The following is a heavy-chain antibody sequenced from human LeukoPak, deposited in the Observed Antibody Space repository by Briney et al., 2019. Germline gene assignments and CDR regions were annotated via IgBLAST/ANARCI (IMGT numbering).Heavy chain of an antibody. V-gene: IGHV3-21*01. Sequence: GGSLRLSCAASGFTFRNYCMNWVRQAPGKGLEWVSSINTRTGHIYYAGSVRGRFTISRDNAKNSLYLEMDSLGAEDTAVYYCVRDFDTITTAFLVYWGQGTLVTVSS. CDR2: INTRTGHI. CDR1: GFTFRNYC. J-gene: IGHJ4*02. CDR3: VRDFDTITTAFLVY. D-gene: IGHD1-1*01.